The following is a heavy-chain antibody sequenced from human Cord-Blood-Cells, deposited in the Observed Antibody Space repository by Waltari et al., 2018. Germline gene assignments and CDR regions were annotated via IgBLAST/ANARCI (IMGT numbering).Heavy chain of an antibody. CDR3: ARHSVEQNWFDP. V-gene: IGHV4-59*08. Sequence: QVQLQESGPGLVQPSETLSLTCTVSGGSISRYYWTWIRQPPGKGLEWIGYIYYSGSTNYNPSLKSRVTISVDTSKNQFSLKLSSVTAADTAVYYCARHSVEQNWFDPWGQGTLVTVSS. CDR2: IYYSGST. J-gene: IGHJ5*02. CDR1: GGSISRYY.